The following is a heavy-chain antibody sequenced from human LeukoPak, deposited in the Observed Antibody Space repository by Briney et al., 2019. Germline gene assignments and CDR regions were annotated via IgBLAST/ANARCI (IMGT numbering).Heavy chain of an antibody. V-gene: IGHV4-59*01. CDR2: IYYSGST. CDR3: ARAGPWQIDP. J-gene: IGHJ5*02. CDR1: GGSISSYY. D-gene: IGHD3-10*01. Sequence: SETRSLTCTVSGGSISSYYWSWIRQPPGKGLEWIGYIYYSGSTNYNPSLKSRVTISVDRSKNLFSLKLSSVTTADTAVYYCARAGPWQIDPWGQGTLVTVSS.